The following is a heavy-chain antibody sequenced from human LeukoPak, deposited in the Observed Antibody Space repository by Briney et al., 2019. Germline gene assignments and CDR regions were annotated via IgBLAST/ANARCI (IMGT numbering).Heavy chain of an antibody. CDR2: IFYSGST. CDR3: ARVIRGSGSEYFQH. J-gene: IGHJ1*01. V-gene: IGHV4-31*03. Sequence: SETLSLTCTVSGGSISSGGFYWSWIRQHPGKGLEWIGYIFYSGSTYYNPSLKSRITISVDTSKNQFSLKPSSVTAADTAVYYCARVIRGSGSEYFQHWGQGALVTVSS. D-gene: IGHD3-10*01. CDR1: GGSISSGGFY.